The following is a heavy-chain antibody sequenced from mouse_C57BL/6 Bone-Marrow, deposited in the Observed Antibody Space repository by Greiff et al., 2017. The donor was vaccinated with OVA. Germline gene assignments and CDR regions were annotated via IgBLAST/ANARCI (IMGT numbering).Heavy chain of an antibody. Sequence: VKLQESGAELVRPGTSVKMSCKASGYTFTNYWIGWAKQRPGHGLEWIGDIYPGGGYTNYNEKFKGKATLTADKSSSTAYMQFSSLTSEDSAIYYCARWNYRVYVDYWGQGTTLTVSS. CDR2: IYPGGGYT. D-gene: IGHD1-1*01. J-gene: IGHJ2*01. CDR1: GYTFTNYW. V-gene: IGHV1-63*01. CDR3: ARWNYRVYVDY.